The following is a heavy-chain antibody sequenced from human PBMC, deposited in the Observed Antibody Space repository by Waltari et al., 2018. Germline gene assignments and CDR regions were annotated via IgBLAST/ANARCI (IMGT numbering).Heavy chain of an antibody. V-gene: IGHV3-21*01. CDR1: GFTFSSYS. J-gene: IGHJ4*02. CDR2: ISSSSRYI. Sequence: EVQLVESGGGLVKPGGSLRLSCAASGFTFSSYSMNWVRQAPGKGLEWVSSISSSSRYIYYADSVKGRFTISRDNAKNSLYLQMNSLRAEDTAVYYCARDLPVDGDYDTQGWGQGTLVTVSS. CDR3: ARDLPVDGDYDTQG. D-gene: IGHD4-17*01.